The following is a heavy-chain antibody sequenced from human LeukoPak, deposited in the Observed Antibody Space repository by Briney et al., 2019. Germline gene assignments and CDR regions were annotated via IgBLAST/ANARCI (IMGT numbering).Heavy chain of an antibody. J-gene: IGHJ6*03. D-gene: IGHD3-10*01. CDR2: IYYSGST. Sequence: PSETLSLTCTVSGGSISSSSYYWRWIRQPPGRGLEWLGSIYYSGSTYYNPSLKSRVTISVDASQTQFTHKLSTLTAPATALFYRARQLWFFYDYMTVGGKGTTVTVSS. CDR3: ARQLWFFYDYMTV. V-gene: IGHV4-39*01. CDR1: GGSISSSSYY.